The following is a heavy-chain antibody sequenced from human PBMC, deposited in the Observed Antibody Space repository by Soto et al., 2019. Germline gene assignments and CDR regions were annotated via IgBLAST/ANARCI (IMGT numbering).Heavy chain of an antibody. CDR3: AKNYDSSGYYYPVYFQH. CDR2: ITNSGDGT. V-gene: IGHV3-23*01. CDR1: GFSFSTYP. Sequence: HPGGSLRLSCAASGFSFSTYPMSWVRQAPGKGLEWVSAITNSGDGTTHADSVKGRFTISRDNSKNTLYMQMNSLRAEDTAVYYCAKNYDSSGYYYPVYFQHWGQGTLVTVSS. D-gene: IGHD3-22*01. J-gene: IGHJ1*01.